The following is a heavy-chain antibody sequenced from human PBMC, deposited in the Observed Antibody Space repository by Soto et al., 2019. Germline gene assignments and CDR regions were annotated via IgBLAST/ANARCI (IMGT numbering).Heavy chain of an antibody. Sequence: EVQLVESGGGLVQPGGSLRLSCAASGFTFSSYWMSWVRQAPGKGLEWVANIKQDGSEKYYVYSVKGRFTISRDNAKNSLYLQMNSLRAEDTAVYYCARAGRITIFSTGYPLNAFDIWGQGTMVTVSS. J-gene: IGHJ3*02. D-gene: IGHD3-9*01. CDR3: ARAGRITIFSTGYPLNAFDI. V-gene: IGHV3-7*01. CDR1: GFTFSSYW. CDR2: IKQDGSEK.